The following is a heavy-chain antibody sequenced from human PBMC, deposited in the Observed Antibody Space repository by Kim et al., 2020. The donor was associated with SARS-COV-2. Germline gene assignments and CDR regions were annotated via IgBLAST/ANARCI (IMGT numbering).Heavy chain of an antibody. J-gene: IGHJ3*02. V-gene: IGHV3-23*01. D-gene: IGHD2-21*01. Sequence: GGSLRLSCAASGFTFSSYAMSWVRQAPGKGLEWVSAISGSGGSTYYADSVKGRFTISRDNSKNTLYLQMNSLRAEDTAVYYCAKEYQPPLRGGGESHAFDIWGQGTMVTVSS. CDR1: GFTFSSYA. CDR2: ISGSGGST. CDR3: AKEYQPPLRGGGESHAFDI.